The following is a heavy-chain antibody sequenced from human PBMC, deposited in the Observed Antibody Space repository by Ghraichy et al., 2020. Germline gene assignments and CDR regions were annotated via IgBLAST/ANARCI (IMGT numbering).Heavy chain of an antibody. CDR1: GFTFSSYS. V-gene: IGHV3-21*01. CDR2: ISSSSSYI. CDR3: ARDGAYDSDKESAFDI. J-gene: IGHJ3*02. D-gene: IGHD3-22*01. Sequence: GESLNISCAASGFTFSSYSMNWVRQAPGKGLEWVSSISSSSSYIYYADSVKGRFTISRDNAKNSLYLQMNSLRAEDTAVYYCARDGAYDSDKESAFDIWGQGTMVTVSS.